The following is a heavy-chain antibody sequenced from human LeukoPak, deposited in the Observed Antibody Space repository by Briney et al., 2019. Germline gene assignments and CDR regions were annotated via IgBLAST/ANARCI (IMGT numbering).Heavy chain of an antibody. J-gene: IGHJ4*02. V-gene: IGHV3-64*01. Sequence: WGSLRLSCAASGFAFSAYGMHWVRQAPGKGLEYVSAINSNGGSTYYANSVKGRFTVSRDNSKNTLYLQMGSLRGEDMAVYYCAREGSNGESDFWGQGTLVTVSS. CDR3: AREGSNGESDF. CDR2: INSNGGST. D-gene: IGHD6-13*01. CDR1: GFAFSAYG.